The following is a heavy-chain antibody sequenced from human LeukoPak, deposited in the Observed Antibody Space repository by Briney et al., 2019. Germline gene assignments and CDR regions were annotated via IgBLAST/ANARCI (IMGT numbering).Heavy chain of an antibody. Sequence: ASVKVSRKASGYTFTSYYMHWVRQAPGQGLEWMGIINPSGGSTSYAQKFQGRVTMTRDTSTSTVYMELSSLRSEDTAVYYCARGHPITMIVVVDFDYWGQGTLVTVSS. J-gene: IGHJ4*02. CDR2: INPSGGST. D-gene: IGHD3-22*01. CDR3: ARGHPITMIVVVDFDY. V-gene: IGHV1-46*01. CDR1: GYTFTSYY.